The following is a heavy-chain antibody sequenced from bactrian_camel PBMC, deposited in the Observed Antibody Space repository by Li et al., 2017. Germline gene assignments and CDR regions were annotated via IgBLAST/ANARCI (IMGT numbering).Heavy chain of an antibody. Sequence: HVQLVESGGGSVQTGGSLRLSCAASGFTISMYFMSWVRQAPGKGLEWVSSIYSGGSNTYYADSMKARFTISRDRAKKMVYSQMNSLKSEDTAVHYCALSTYGGSSYGTDQWAYNYWGQGTQVTVS. V-gene: IGHV3-2*01. D-gene: IGHD6*01. J-gene: IGHJ4*01. CDR2: IYSGGSNT. CDR3: ALSTYGGSSYGTDQWAYNY. CDR1: GFTISMYF.